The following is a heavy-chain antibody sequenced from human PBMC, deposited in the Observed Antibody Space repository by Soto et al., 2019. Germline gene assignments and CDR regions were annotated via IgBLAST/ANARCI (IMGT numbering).Heavy chain of an antibody. CDR1: GYSFTSYR. V-gene: IGHV5-10-1*01. D-gene: IGHD3-9*01. CDR2: IDPSDSYT. J-gene: IGHJ4*02. Sequence: XEPLKISCKGSGYSFTSYRISWVRHMPGKGLEWMGRIDPSDSYTNYSPSFQGHVTISADKSISTAYLQWSSLKASDTAMYYCARLLSSARNILTGFDYWGQGTLVTVSS. CDR3: ARLLSSARNILTGFDY.